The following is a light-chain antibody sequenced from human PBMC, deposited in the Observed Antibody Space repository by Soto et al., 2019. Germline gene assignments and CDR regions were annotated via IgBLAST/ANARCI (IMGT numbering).Light chain of an antibody. V-gene: IGKV1-39*01. CDR2: TSS. CDR1: QSMGRN. CDR3: QQSYSTHPT. Sequence: DIQMTQSPASLSASVGDRVTISCRASQSMGRNLNWYQQKPGKAPTLLMFTSSNLQSGVASRFSGSGTGTDFIIDITSPQPEDFATYYCQQSYSTHPTFGQGTKVEIK. J-gene: IGKJ1*01.